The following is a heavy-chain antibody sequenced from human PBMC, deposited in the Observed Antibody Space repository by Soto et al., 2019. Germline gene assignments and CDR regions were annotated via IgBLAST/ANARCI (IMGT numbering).Heavy chain of an antibody. V-gene: IGHV4-39*01. CDR3: ARWPKLVGLDY. J-gene: IGHJ4*02. CDR1: GGSISSSSYY. CDR2: IYYSGST. Sequence: QLQLQESGPGLVKPSETLSLTCTVSGGSISSSSYYWSWIRQPPGKGLEWIGSIYYSGSTYYNPSLKSRVTISVDTSKNQFSLKLSSVTAADTAVYYCARWPKLVGLDYWGQGTLVTVSS. D-gene: IGHD2-8*02.